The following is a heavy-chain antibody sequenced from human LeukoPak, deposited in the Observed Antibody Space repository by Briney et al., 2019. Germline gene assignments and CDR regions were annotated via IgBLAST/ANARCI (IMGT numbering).Heavy chain of an antibody. D-gene: IGHD2-15*01. CDR2: IKQDGSEK. CDR3: ARGIGYCSGGSCYRFDY. V-gene: IGHV3-7*03. Sequence: PGGSLRLSCAASGFTFSSYWMSWVRQAPGKGLEWVANIKQDGSEKYYVDSVKGRFTISRDNAKNSLYLQMNSLRAEDTAVYYCARGIGYCSGGSCYRFDYWGQGTLVTVSS. J-gene: IGHJ4*02. CDR1: GFTFSSYW.